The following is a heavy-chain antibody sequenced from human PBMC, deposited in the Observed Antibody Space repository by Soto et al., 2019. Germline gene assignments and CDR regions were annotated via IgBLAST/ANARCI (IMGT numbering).Heavy chain of an antibody. CDR3: VRRSSGSTSSDY. V-gene: IGHV5-51*01. D-gene: IGHD5-12*01. J-gene: IGHJ4*02. Sequence: GESLKISCKGSGYSFNNYWIGWVRQMPGKGLEWMGIIYPGDSDTRYSPSFQGQVTISADKSISTAHLQWSSLKASDTAMYYCVRRSSGSTSSDYWGQGTLVTVSS. CDR2: IYPGDSDT. CDR1: GYSFNNYW.